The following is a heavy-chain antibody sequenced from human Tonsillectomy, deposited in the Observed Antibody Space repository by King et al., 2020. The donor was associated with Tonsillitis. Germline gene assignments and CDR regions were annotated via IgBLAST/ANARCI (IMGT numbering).Heavy chain of an antibody. Sequence: VQLVESGGGLVKPGGSLRLSCAASGFTFSDYYMTWIRQAPGKGLEWVSFISGGSSYTNYADSVKGRFTISRDNAKNLLSLQMNSPGAEDTAVYYCARDRGSRITIFGGYYFDYWGQGTLVTVSS. V-gene: IGHV3-11*05. J-gene: IGHJ4*02. CDR3: ARDRGSRITIFGGYYFDY. CDR2: ISGGSSYT. CDR1: GFTFSDYY. D-gene: IGHD3-3*01.